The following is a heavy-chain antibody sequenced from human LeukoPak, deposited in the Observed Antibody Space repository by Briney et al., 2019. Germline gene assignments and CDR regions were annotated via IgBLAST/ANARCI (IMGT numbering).Heavy chain of an antibody. CDR1: GYTFTKYG. CDR2: ISPYTGST. J-gene: IGHJ4*02. D-gene: IGHD1/OR15-1a*01. V-gene: IGHV1-18*01. Sequence: ASVKVSCKASGYTFTKYGISWVRPAPGQGLEWMGWISPYTGSTNFAQQFQGRFLMTTDTSMTTAYMEVRSLASNDTAIYYCARSETGSTDFDFWGQGTLVTVSP. CDR3: ARSETGSTDFDF.